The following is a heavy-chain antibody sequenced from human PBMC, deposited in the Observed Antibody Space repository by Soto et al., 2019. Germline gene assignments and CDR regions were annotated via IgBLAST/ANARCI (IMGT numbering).Heavy chain of an antibody. D-gene: IGHD3-3*01. V-gene: IGHV1-2*02. CDR3: ARSSSLTISGVGGMDV. CDR1: GYSFTGDY. Sequence: ASVKVSCKASGYSFTGDYIHWVRQAPGQGLEWMGWINPNSGGANYAQKFQGRVTMTRDTSTTTAYMELSRLRSNDTAVFYCARSSSLTISGVGGMDVWGQGATVTVSS. CDR2: INPNSGGA. J-gene: IGHJ6*02.